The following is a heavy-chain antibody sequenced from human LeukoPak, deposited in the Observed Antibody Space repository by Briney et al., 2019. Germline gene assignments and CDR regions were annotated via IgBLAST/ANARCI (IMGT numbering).Heavy chain of an antibody. J-gene: IGHJ4*02. CDR2: ISYDGSNK. CDR1: GFTFSSYA. D-gene: IGHD2-2*02. V-gene: IGHV3-30-3*01. Sequence: GGSLRLSCAASGFTFSSYAMHWVRQAPGKGLEWVAVISYDGSNKYYADSVKGRFTISRDNSKNTLYLQMNSLRAEDTAVYYCARAPYCSSPSCYTGRSVLPYYWGQGTLVTVSS. CDR3: ARAPYCSSPSCYTGRSVLPYY.